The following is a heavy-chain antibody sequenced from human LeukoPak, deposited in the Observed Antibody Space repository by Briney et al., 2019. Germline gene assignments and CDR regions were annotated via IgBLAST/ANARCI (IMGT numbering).Heavy chain of an antibody. CDR2: IYYRGST. CDR1: GGSISSGDYY. V-gene: IGHV4-30-4*01. Sequence: SETLSLTCTVSGGSISSGDYYWSWIRQPPGKGLEWIGYIYYRGSTYYNPSLKSRVTISVDTSKNQFSLKLSSVTAADTAVYSWARDESGYDSPPPSFGMDGWGQGTTVTVSS. D-gene: IGHD5-12*01. J-gene: IGHJ6*02. CDR3: ARDESGYDSPPPSFGMDG.